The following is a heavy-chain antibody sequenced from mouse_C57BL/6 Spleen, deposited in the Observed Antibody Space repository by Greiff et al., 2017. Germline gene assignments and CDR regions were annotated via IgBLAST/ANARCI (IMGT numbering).Heavy chain of an antibody. D-gene: IGHD2-4*01. J-gene: IGHJ2*01. CDR3: ARMGDYDERYYVDY. Sequence: QVTLKESGPGILQPSQTLSLTCSFSGFSLSTFGMGVGWIRQPSGEGLEWLAHIWWDDDKYYNPALKSRLTISKDTSKNQVCLKIANVDTADTATYYCARMGDYDERYYVDYWGQGTTLTVSS. CDR2: IWWDDDK. V-gene: IGHV8-8*01. CDR1: GFSLSTFGMG.